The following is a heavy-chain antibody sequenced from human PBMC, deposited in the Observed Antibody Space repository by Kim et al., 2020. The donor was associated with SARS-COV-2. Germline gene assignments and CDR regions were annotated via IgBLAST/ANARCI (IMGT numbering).Heavy chain of an antibody. V-gene: IGHV3-33*08. J-gene: IGHJ3*02. D-gene: IGHD6-13*01. CDR3: ARAPHAAAASRFNI. CDR1: GFTFNNYA. Sequence: GGSLRLSCAASGFTFNNYAMHWVRQAPGKGLEWVAVIWYDGSNEKYADSAKGRFTISRDKSKNTLYLQMNSLRVEDTAVYYCARAPHAAAASRFNIWGQGTVATVSS. CDR2: IWYDGSNE.